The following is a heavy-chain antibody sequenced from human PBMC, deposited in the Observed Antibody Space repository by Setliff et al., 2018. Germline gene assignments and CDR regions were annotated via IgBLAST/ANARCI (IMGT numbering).Heavy chain of an antibody. J-gene: IGHJ5*02. D-gene: IGHD2-2*01. CDR2: IHHRGST. Sequence: SETLSLTCAVSGGSITSKHWWIWVRQPPGKGPEWIAEIHHRGSTYYNPSLKSRVTISVDTSKNQFSLKLSSVTAADTAVYYCARGPRGCSSTSCYLFWFDPWGQGTLVTVSS. CDR3: ARGPRGCSSTSCYLFWFDP. CDR1: GGSITSKHW. V-gene: IGHV4-4*02.